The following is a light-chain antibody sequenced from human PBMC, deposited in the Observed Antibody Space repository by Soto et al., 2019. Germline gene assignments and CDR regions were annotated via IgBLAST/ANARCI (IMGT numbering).Light chain of an antibody. CDR1: SSDVGGYHY. V-gene: IGLV2-14*01. Sequence: QSALTQPASVSGSPGQSITISCTGTSSDVGGYHYVSWYQQHPGKAPKLMIYEVTKRPTGVSNRFSASKSGNTASLTISGLPAEDEAHYYCSSYTTTYTVVFGGGTKLTVL. CDR2: EVT. CDR3: SSYTTTYTVV. J-gene: IGLJ2*01.